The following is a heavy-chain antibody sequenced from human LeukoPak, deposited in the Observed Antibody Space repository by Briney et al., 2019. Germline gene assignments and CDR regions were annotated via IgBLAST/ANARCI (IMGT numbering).Heavy chain of an antibody. D-gene: IGHD4-23*01. CDR1: GFTFSSYD. CDR2: IGTAGDP. Sequence: PGGSLRLSCAASGFTFSSYDMHWVRQATGKGLECVSAIGTAGDPYYPGSVKGRFTISRENAKNSLYLQMNSLRAGDTAVYYWARGSRDYGGNSGGTIDYWGQGTLVTVSS. V-gene: IGHV3-13*05. CDR3: ARGSRDYGGNSGGTIDY. J-gene: IGHJ4*02.